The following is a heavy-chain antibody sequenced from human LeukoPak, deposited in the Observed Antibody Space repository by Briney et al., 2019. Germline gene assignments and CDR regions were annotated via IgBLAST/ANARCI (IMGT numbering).Heavy chain of an antibody. D-gene: IGHD5-12*01. V-gene: IGHV3-43*02. Sequence: GGSLRLSCAASGFTFDDYAMHWVRQAPGKGLEGVSLISGDGGSTYCADSVKGRFTISRDNSKNSLYLQMNSLRTEDTALYYCAKGYGGYVVGYFDYWGQGTLVTVSS. J-gene: IGHJ4*02. CDR1: GFTFDDYA. CDR2: ISGDGGST. CDR3: AKGYGGYVVGYFDY.